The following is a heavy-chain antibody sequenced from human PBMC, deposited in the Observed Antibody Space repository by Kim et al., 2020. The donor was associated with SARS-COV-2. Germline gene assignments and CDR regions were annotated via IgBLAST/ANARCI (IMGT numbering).Heavy chain of an antibody. D-gene: IGHD4-17*01. V-gene: IGHV3-30*15. CDR3: AREDFTDYGGNEFDY. Sequence: DSVEGRFTISRDNSKNTRYLKMSRLRAEDTAVYYCAREDFTDYGGNEFDYWGQGTLVTVSS. J-gene: IGHJ4*02.